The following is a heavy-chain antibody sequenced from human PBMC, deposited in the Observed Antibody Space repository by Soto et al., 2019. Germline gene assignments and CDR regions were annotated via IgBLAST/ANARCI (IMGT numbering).Heavy chain of an antibody. CDR3: AKNSGWFNT. J-gene: IGHJ5*02. Sequence: PGGSLRLSCAGSGFTPTTTPLSWVRQPPGKGLEWVTTISGTAGRTYYVDSVKGRFFISRDNSKNTVTLQMTTLRVDDTAKYYCAKNSGWFNTWGQGTLVTVSS. CDR2: ISGTAGRT. V-gene: IGHV3-23*01. D-gene: IGHD3-10*01. CDR1: GFTPTTTP.